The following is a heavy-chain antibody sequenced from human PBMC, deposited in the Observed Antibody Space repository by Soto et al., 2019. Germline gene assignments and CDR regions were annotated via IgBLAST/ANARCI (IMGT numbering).Heavy chain of an antibody. J-gene: IGHJ4*02. CDR2: IKQDGSEK. CDR1: GFTFGNYW. Sequence: EVQLVESEGGLVQPGGSLRLSCAASGFTFGNYWMAWVRQAPGKGLEWVANIKQDGSEKNYVDSVKGRFTISRDNAKNSLYLQMNSLRAEDTALYYCARDVSGSLDYWGQGTLVTVSS. V-gene: IGHV3-7*01. D-gene: IGHD1-26*01. CDR3: ARDVSGSLDY.